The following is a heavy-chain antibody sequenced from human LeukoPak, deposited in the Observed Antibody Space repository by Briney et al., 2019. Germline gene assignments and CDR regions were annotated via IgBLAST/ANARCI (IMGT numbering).Heavy chain of an antibody. V-gene: IGHV3-74*01. Sequence: PGGSLRLSCAASGFTFNSYWMHWVRQAPGKGLVWVSRINSDGSSTSYADSVKGRFTISRDNAKNTLYLQMNSLRAEVTAVYYCARVAAVAGMIDYWGQGTLVTVSS. J-gene: IGHJ4*02. CDR1: GFTFNSYW. D-gene: IGHD6-19*01. CDR2: INSDGSST. CDR3: ARVAAVAGMIDY.